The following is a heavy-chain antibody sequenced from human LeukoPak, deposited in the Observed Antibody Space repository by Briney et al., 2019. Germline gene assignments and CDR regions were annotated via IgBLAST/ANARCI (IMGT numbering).Heavy chain of an antibody. J-gene: IGHJ4*02. CDR3: TRMTAGHDY. Sequence: SETLSLTCAVSGVSFNDYYWSWVRQTPGKGLEWIGEINHSGYTNDSPPLKSRVTLSIDTSRKQFSLNLRSVTVADTGIYYCTRMTAGHDYWGQGTLVTVSS. CDR2: INHSGYT. CDR1: GVSFNDYY. V-gene: IGHV4-34*01. D-gene: IGHD2-21*02.